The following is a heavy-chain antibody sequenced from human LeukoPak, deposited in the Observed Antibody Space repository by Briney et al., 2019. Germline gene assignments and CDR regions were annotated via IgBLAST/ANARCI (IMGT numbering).Heavy chain of an antibody. Sequence: PSETLSLTCSVFGGSIRSSGNYWGWIRQPPGKGLEWIASIYYNGNTFHNPSLKSRVTISVDTSKNQLSLKLTSVTASDTAVYYCARHPVWHDGGVYYGYYFDYWGQGTLVTVSS. J-gene: IGHJ4*02. CDR3: ARHPVWHDGGVYYGYYFDY. CDR1: GGSIRSSGNY. CDR2: IYYNGNT. D-gene: IGHD3-10*01. V-gene: IGHV4-39*01.